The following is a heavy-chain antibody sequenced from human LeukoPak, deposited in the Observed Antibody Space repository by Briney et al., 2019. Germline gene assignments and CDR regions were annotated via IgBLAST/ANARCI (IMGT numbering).Heavy chain of an antibody. J-gene: IGHJ2*01. D-gene: IGHD2-2*01. CDR3: ARESSPPQHWYFDL. CDR2: FYHNENT. CDR1: DYSISSGYY. V-gene: IGHV4-38-2*02. Sequence: SETLSLTCTVSDYSISSGYYWGWIRQPPGKELEWIGSFYHNENTYYRPSLKSRVAISEDTSGKQFSLRLGSVTAADTAVYYCARESSPPQHWYFDLWGRGTLVTVSS.